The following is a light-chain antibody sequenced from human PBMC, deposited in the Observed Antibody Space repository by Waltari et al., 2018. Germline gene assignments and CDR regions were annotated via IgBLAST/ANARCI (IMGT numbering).Light chain of an antibody. CDR3: QQTDSFPLT. V-gene: IGKV1-12*01. J-gene: IGKJ4*01. Sequence: DIQMTQPPSFVSASVGDRVTITCRASQDIYSRLAWYQQKPGGAPQLLIYVAPTLQSGVPSRFRGSGSGTEFTLTITSLQPDDFATYFCQQTDSFPLTFGGGTKVEIK. CDR1: QDIYSR. CDR2: VAP.